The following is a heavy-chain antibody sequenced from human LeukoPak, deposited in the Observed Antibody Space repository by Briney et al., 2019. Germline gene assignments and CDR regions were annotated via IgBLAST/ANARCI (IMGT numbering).Heavy chain of an antibody. CDR3: ARAAYSSSWYGSDYGMDV. D-gene: IGHD6-13*01. CDR2: ISSSSSYI. CDR1: GFTFSSDS. V-gene: IGHV3-21*01. J-gene: IGHJ6*02. Sequence: GGSLRLSRAASGFTFSSDSMNWVRQAPGKGLEWVSSISSSSSYIYYADSVKGRFTISRDNAKNSLYLQMNSLRAEDTAVYYCARAAYSSSWYGSDYGMDVWGQGTTVTVSS.